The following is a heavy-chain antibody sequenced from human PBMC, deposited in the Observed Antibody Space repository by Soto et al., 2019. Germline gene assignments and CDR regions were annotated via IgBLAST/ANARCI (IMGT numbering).Heavy chain of an antibody. V-gene: IGHV1-18*01. Sequence: QVQLVQSGAEVKKPGASVKVSCKTSGYTFPDYGIHWVRQAPGQGLEWMGWINTYNGNTNYAQKLQGRVTMTRDTSTSTAYMDLRSLRFDDTALYYCARERYDTSWSTAENSQYWGQGTLVTVSS. CDR3: ARERYDTSWSTAENSQY. CDR2: INTYNGNT. J-gene: IGHJ1*01. D-gene: IGHD3-22*01. CDR1: GYTFPDYG.